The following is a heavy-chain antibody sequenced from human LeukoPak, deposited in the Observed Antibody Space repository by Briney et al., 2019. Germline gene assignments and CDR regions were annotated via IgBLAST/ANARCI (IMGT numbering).Heavy chain of an antibody. CDR3: ARGGKCSDGKCYLIDY. CDR1: GFAFSNHA. Sequence: GESLRLSCTASGFAFSNHAMSWVRQAPGKGLEWVAIMSFDGSHERYGDSVKGRFTLSRDNSKNTLYLQINSLRTEDTAVYYCARGGKCSDGKCYLIDYWGQGTLVTVSS. D-gene: IGHD2-15*01. CDR2: MSFDGSHE. J-gene: IGHJ4*02. V-gene: IGHV3-30*04.